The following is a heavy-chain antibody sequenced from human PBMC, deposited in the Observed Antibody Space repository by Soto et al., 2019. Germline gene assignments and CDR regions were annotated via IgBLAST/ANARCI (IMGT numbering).Heavy chain of an antibody. CDR2: FDPEDGET. CDR1: GYTLTELS. J-gene: IGHJ2*01. Sequence: QVQLVQSGAEVKKPGASVKVSCKVSGYTLTELSMHWVRQAPGKGLEWMGGFDPEDGETIYAQKFQGRVTMTEDTSTDTAYMELSSLRSEDSAVYYCATVGQAAAVAGTEDWYFDLWGRGTLATVSS. D-gene: IGHD6-19*01. V-gene: IGHV1-24*01. CDR3: ATVGQAAAVAGTEDWYFDL.